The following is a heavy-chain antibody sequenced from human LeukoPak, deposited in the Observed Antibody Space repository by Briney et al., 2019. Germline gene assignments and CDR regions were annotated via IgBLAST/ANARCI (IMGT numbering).Heavy chain of an antibody. Sequence: ASVKVSCKASGYTFSSYGISWVRQAPGQGLEWMGWLSAYNGNTNYAQKLQGRVTMTTDTSTSTAYMELRSLRSDDTAVYYCARDGLYSGSYPSPGYWGQGTLVTVSS. CDR2: LSAYNGNT. CDR1: GYTFSSYG. D-gene: IGHD1-26*01. V-gene: IGHV1-18*01. J-gene: IGHJ4*02. CDR3: ARDGLYSGSYPSPGY.